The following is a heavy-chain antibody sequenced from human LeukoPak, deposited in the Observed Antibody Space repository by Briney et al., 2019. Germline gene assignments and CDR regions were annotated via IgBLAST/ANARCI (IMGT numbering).Heavy chain of an antibody. V-gene: IGHV1-2*04. J-gene: IGHJ4*02. Sequence: APVKVSCKASGYTFTGYYMHWVRQAPGQGLEWMGWINPNSGGTNYAQKFQGWVTMTRNTSISTAYMELSRLRSDDTAVYYCARDNYSGYALFDYWGQGTLVTVSS. CDR2: INPNSGGT. CDR1: GYTFTGYY. D-gene: IGHD5-12*01. CDR3: ARDNYSGYALFDY.